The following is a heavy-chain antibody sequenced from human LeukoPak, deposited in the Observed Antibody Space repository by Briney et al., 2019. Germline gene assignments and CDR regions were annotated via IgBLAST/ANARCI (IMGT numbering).Heavy chain of an antibody. J-gene: IGHJ6*02. CDR1: GFTFSSYA. CDR3: ARDGYCSSTSCLGIYGMDV. CDR2: ISYDGSNK. D-gene: IGHD2-2*03. V-gene: IGHV3-30-3*01. Sequence: PGGSLRLSCAASGFTFSSYAMHWVRQAPGKGLEWVAVISYDGSNKYYADSVKGRFTISRDNSKNTLYLQMNSLRAEDTAVYYCARDGYCSSTSCLGIYGMDVWGQGTTVTVSS.